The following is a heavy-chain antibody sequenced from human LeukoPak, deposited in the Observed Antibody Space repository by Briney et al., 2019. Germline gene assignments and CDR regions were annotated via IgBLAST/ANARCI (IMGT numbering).Heavy chain of an antibody. J-gene: IGHJ1*01. D-gene: IGHD3-10*01. CDR2: INNEGTTI. Sequence: GGSLRLSCEASGLTFSNSWMHWVRQAPGKGLVWVSRINNEGTTISYADSVKGRFTISRDNAKNTLYLQMNSLRAEDTAVYCCARVSGLGMNEYYQHWGQGTLVTVAS. CDR1: GLTFSNSW. CDR3: ARVSGLGMNEYYQH. V-gene: IGHV3-74*01.